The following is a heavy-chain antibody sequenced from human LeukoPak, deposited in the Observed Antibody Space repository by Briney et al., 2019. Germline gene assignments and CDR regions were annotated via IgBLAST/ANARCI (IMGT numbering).Heavy chain of an antibody. CDR3: ARKLYGSGSSNAFDI. D-gene: IGHD3-10*01. V-gene: IGHV2-70*11. Sequence: SGPTLVNPTQTLTLTCTFSGFSLSTGEMSVSWVRQPPGKALEWLARIDWDDDKYYSTSLKTRLTISKDTSKNQVVLTMTNIDPVDTATYYCARKLYGSGSSNAFDIWGQGTMVTVSS. CDR2: IDWDDDK. J-gene: IGHJ3*02. CDR1: GFSLSTGEMS.